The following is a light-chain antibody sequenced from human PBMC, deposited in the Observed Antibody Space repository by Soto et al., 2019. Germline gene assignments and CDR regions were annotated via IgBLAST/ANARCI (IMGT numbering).Light chain of an antibody. CDR1: QSISNNH. Sequence: DIVLKNSPGTLSLSPGERVALSGSASQSISNNHLAWYQQKPGQAPRLLIHGTSNRATGIPDRISGSGSGTEFTLTISSLQSEDFAVYYCQQFRNWPWTFGQGTKVDIK. CDR2: GTS. J-gene: IGKJ1*01. V-gene: IGKV3-20*01. CDR3: QQFRNWPWT.